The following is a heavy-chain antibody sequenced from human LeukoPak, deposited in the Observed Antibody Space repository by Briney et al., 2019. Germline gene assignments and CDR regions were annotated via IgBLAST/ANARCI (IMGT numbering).Heavy chain of an antibody. Sequence: SETLSLTCAVSGGSINSGGFSWNWLRQAPGKGLEWIGYIYHSDSGTAYYIPSLKRRVSISLDRTNNQFSLKLTSVTAADTAMYFCATSRTFGETHDALNTWGEGTMVTVSS. D-gene: IGHD3-16*01. CDR2: IYHSDSGTA. J-gene: IGHJ3*02. CDR3: ATSRTFGETHDALNT. CDR1: GGSINSGGFS. V-gene: IGHV4-30-2*01.